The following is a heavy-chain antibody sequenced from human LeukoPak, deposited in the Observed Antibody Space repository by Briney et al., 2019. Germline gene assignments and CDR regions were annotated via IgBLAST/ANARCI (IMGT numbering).Heavy chain of an antibody. Sequence: QPGGSLRLSCAAPGFTFSRYWMHWVRQAPGKGLVWVSRINSDGSSTSYADSVKGRFTISRDNAKNTLYLQMNSLRAEDTAVYYCASSPYCGGDCYFDYWGQGTLATVSS. CDR2: INSDGSST. V-gene: IGHV3-74*01. CDR1: GFTFSRYW. CDR3: ASSPYCGGDCYFDY. D-gene: IGHD2-21*02. J-gene: IGHJ4*02.